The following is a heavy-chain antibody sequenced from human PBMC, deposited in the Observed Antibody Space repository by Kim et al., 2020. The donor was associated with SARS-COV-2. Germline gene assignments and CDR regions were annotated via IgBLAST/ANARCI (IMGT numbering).Heavy chain of an antibody. CDR1: GFTFSSYG. J-gene: IGHJ4*02. V-gene: IGHV3-30*18. CDR2: ISYDGSNK. Sequence: GGSLRLSCAASGFTFSSYGMHGVRQAPGKGLEWVAVISYDGSNKYYADSVKGRFTISRDNSKNTLYLQMNSLRAEDTAVYYCAKEGIAVAGKLDYWGQGTLVTVSS. D-gene: IGHD6-19*01. CDR3: AKEGIAVAGKLDY.